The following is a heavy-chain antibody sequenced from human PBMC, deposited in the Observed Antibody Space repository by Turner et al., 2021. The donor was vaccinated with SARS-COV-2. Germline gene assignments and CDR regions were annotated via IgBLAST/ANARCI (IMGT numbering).Heavy chain of an antibody. D-gene: IGHD5-18*01. CDR3: AKAHGYSYGGVDYYYYYGMDV. J-gene: IGHJ6*02. CDR1: GFTFSSYA. V-gene: IGHV3-23*01. Sequence: EVQLLESGGGLVQPGGSLRLSCAASGFTFSSYAMSWVRQAPWKGVEWVSAISGSGGNTYYADSVKGRFTISRDNSKNTLYLQMNSLRAEDTAVYYCAKAHGYSYGGVDYYYYYGMDVWGQGTTVTVSS. CDR2: ISGSGGNT.